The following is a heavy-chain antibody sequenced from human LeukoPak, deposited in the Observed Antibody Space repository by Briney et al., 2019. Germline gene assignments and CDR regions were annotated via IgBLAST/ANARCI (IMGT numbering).Heavy chain of an antibody. D-gene: IGHD6-19*01. V-gene: IGHV3-53*01. CDR3: ARDGSSGFDV. J-gene: IGHJ6*02. Sequence: GGALRLSCAASGVTGSSNYMSWGRPAPGEGLEWVSVIYSGGSTYYADSVKGRFTISRDNSKNTLYLQMNSLRAEDTAVYYCARDGSSGFDVWGQGTTVTVSS. CDR2: IYSGGST. CDR1: GVTGSSNY.